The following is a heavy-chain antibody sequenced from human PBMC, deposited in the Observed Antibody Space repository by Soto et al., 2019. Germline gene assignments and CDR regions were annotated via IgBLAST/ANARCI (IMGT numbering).Heavy chain of an antibody. CDR3: GLKVPASGDYYYYYGMDV. CDR1: GYTFTSYD. J-gene: IGHJ6*02. CDR2: MNPNSGNT. V-gene: IGHV1-8*01. D-gene: IGHD2-2*01. Sequence: QVQLVQSGAEVKKPGASVKVSCKASGYTFTSYDINWVRQATGQGLEWMGWMNPNSGNTGYAQKFQGRVTMTRNTSISTAYMELSSLRSEDTAVYYCGLKVPASGDYYYYYGMDVWGQGTTVTVSS.